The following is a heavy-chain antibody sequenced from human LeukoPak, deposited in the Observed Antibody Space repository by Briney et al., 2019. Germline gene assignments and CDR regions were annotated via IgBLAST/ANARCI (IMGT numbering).Heavy chain of an antibody. CDR1: GHDFSDYW. CDR3: ARPYGSQGRIDY. CDR2: IFPGDSNT. V-gene: IGHV5-51*01. Sequence: GESLKISCRGSGHDFSDYWIGWVRQMPGKGLEWMGIIFPGDSNTIYGPSFQGQVTISVDRSISTAYLQWSSLKASDTAMYYCARPYGSQGRIDYWGQGTLVTVSS. D-gene: IGHD4-17*01. J-gene: IGHJ4*02.